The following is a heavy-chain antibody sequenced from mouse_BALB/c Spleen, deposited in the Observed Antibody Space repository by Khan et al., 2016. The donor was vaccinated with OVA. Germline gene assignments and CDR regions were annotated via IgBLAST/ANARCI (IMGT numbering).Heavy chain of an antibody. V-gene: IGHV2-6-7*01. CDR2: IWGDGST. CDR3: ARELRLWGFAY. Sequence: QVQLKQSGPGLVAPSQSLSITCTVSGFSLTDYGINWIRQPPGKGLEWLGMIWGDGSTDYNSALKSRLSISKDNSTSQVFLQMNSLQTEDTARFYCARELRLWGFAYWGQGTLVTVSA. CDR1: GFSLTDYG. D-gene: IGHD1-2*01. J-gene: IGHJ3*01.